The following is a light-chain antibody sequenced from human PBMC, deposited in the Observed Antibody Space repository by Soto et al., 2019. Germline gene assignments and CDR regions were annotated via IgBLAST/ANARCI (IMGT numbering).Light chain of an antibody. V-gene: IGLV3-25*03. Sequence: SYELTQPPSVSVSPGQTARITCSGDALPKQYAYWYQQKPGQAPVLVIYKDSERPSGIPERFSGSSSGTTVTLTISGVQAEDEADYYCQSADSSGTYIGGGTKVTVL. CDR1: ALPKQY. J-gene: IGLJ2*01. CDR3: QSADSSGTY. CDR2: KDS.